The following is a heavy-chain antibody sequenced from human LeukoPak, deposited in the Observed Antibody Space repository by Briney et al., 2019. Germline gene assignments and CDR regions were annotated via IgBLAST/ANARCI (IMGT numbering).Heavy chain of an antibody. J-gene: IGHJ4*02. CDR1: GFTFSSYE. CDR3: ARGGGYCSGGSCYSGDFDY. CDR2: ISSGSTI. V-gene: IGHV3-48*03. Sequence: PGGSLRLSCAASGFTFSSYEMNWVRQGPGKGLDWVAFISSGSTISYADSVKGRFTISRDNAKNSLYLQMNSLRAEDMAVYYCARGGGYCSGGSCYSGDFDYWGQGTLVTVSS. D-gene: IGHD2-15*01.